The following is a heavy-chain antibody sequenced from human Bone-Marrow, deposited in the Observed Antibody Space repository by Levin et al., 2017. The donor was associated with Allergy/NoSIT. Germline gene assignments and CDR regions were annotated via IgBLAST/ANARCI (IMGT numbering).Heavy chain of an antibody. J-gene: IGHJ4*02. Sequence: SGGSLRLSCAASGFTFSSYSMNWVRQAPGKGLEWVSSISSSSSYIYYADSVKGRFTISRDNAKNSLYLQMNSLRAEDTAVYYCARVGPDASGDWSAFDYWGQGTLVTVSS. CDR1: GFTFSSYS. CDR2: ISSSSSYI. CDR3: ARVGPDASGDWSAFDY. D-gene: IGHD2-21*02. V-gene: IGHV3-21*01.